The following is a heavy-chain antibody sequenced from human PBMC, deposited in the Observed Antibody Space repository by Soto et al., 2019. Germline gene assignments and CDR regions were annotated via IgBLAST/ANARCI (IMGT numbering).Heavy chain of an antibody. Sequence: EVLLVESGGGLVQPDRPLRLSCEASGFNFENYAMHWVRQAPGKGLEWVSAISWNSGQLDYAGSVRGRFTISRDNGKNSLYLEMNSLRPDDTALYFCAKDKSTGDYSYDRYEDVWGRGTTVIVSS. D-gene: IGHD4-17*01. J-gene: IGHJ6*04. CDR2: ISWNSGQL. V-gene: IGHV3-9*01. CDR3: AKDKSTGDYSYDRYEDV. CDR1: GFNFENYA.